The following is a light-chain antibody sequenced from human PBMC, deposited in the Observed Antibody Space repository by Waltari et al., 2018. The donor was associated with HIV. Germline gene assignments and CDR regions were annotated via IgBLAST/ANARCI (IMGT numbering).Light chain of an antibody. CDR3: AVLDDTLGGGV. CDR1: TANIGANF. CDR2: RDN. V-gene: IGLV1-47*01. J-gene: IGLJ2*01. Sequence: QSVLTQPPPASGTPGQTVTTSCSGGTANIGANFVFLFQQFPGTAPKLLIYRDNLRHSGVPARFSGSKSGTSASLTISGLRSDDEAHYFCAVLDDTLGGGVFGGGTKLTVL.